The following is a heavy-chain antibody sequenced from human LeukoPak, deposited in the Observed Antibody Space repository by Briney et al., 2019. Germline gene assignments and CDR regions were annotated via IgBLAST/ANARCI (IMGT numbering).Heavy chain of an antibody. V-gene: IGHV3-7*01. D-gene: IGHD2-15*01. CDR2: IKQDGREK. CDR3: AREGFAAASNI. CDR1: EFTFSSYW. J-gene: IGHJ3*02. Sequence: GGSLRLSCVASEFTFSSYWMRWVRQAPGKGLEWVANIKQDGREKNYVDSVKGRFSISRDNAKNSLYLQMNSLRAEDTAVYYCAREGFAAASNIWGQGTMVTVSS.